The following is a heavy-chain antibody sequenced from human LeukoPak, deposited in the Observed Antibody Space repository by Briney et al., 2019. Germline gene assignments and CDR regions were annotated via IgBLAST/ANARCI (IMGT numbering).Heavy chain of an antibody. CDR3: ARVLDWGAYFEY. D-gene: IGHD7-27*01. V-gene: IGHV4-39*07. J-gene: IGHJ4*02. CDR1: GGSISSTSYY. CDR2: IYHTGTT. Sequence: SETLSLTCNVSGGSISSTSYYWGWIRQPPGKGLEWIGSIYHTGTTYYSPSLKSRVTISVHTSKNQFSLKLSSVTAADTAVYYCARVLDWGAYFEYWGQGTLVSVSS.